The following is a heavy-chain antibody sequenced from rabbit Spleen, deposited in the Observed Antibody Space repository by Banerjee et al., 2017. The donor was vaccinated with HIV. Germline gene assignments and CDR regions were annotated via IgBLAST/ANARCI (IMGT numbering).Heavy chain of an antibody. CDR1: GFDFSVYG. Sequence: QEQLVESGGGLVQPGGSLKLSCKASGFDFSVYGLSWVRQAPGKGLEWIACINTATGKPVYASWAKGRFTISRPSSTTVALQMTSLTAADTATYFCARDLAGVIGWNFSLWGPGTLVTVS. D-gene: IGHD4-1*01. V-gene: IGHV1S45*01. CDR3: ARDLAGVIGWNFSL. CDR2: INTATGKP. J-gene: IGHJ4*01.